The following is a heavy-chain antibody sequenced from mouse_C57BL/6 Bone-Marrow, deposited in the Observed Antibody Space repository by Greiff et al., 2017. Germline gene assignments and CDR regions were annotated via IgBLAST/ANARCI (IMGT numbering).Heavy chain of an antibody. CDR1: GYTFTSYG. Sequence: VQLQPSGAELARPGASVKLSCKASGYTFTSYGISWVKQRTGQGLEWIGEIYPRSGNTYYNEKFKGKATLTADKSSSTAYMELRSLTSEDSAVYFCARRDYGPDYWGQGTTLTVSS. V-gene: IGHV1-81*01. J-gene: IGHJ2*01. CDR3: ARRDYGPDY. D-gene: IGHD1-1*01. CDR2: IYPRSGNT.